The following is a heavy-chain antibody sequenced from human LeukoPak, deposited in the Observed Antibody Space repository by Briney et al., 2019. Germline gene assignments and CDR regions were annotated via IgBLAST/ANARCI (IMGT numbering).Heavy chain of an antibody. CDR3: ARESSLDSAAYDY. CDR1: GGSVSSGRYY. J-gene: IGHJ4*02. Sequence: PSQTLSLTCTVSGGSVSSGRYYWSWIRQPPGKGLEWIGTIYYSGDTFYNPSLKSRVTISVDTSKNQFSLKLSSVTAADTAVYYCARESSLDSAAYDYWGQGTLVTVSS. CDR2: IYYSGDT. D-gene: IGHD6-13*01. V-gene: IGHV4-39*07.